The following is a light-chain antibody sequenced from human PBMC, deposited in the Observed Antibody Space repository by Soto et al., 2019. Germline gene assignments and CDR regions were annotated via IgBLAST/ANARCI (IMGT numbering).Light chain of an antibody. CDR1: QYINTR. CDR3: HQRQSWPRT. CDR2: QTS. V-gene: IGKV3-11*01. J-gene: IGKJ1*01. Sequence: DIVLTQSPATLSAFAGDRVTLPCRASQYINTRLAWYQHRPGQAPRLLIYQTSIRAAGIPARFSASGSGTDFTLTTSDVQPEDFALYYCHQRQSWPRTFGQGTKVDIK.